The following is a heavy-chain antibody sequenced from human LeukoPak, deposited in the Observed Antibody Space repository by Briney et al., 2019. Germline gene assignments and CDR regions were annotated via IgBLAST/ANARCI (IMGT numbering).Heavy chain of an antibody. D-gene: IGHD6-19*01. Sequence: GGSLRLSCAASGFTFDDYGMSWVRQAPGKGLEWVSGINWNGGSTTYADSVRGRFTISRDNAKDSLYLQMSSLRAEDTALYYCVRETPIAVAGTIYFYFYMDVWGKGTTVTVSS. CDR3: VRETPIAVAGTIYFYFYMDV. V-gene: IGHV3-20*04. CDR2: INWNGGST. CDR1: GFTFDDYG. J-gene: IGHJ6*03.